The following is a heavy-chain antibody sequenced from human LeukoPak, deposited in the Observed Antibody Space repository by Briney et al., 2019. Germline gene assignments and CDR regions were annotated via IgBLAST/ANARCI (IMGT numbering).Heavy chain of an antibody. Sequence: HSGGSLRLSCAASGFTFSSYSMNWVRRAPGKGLECISYISSSSSTIYYADSVKGRFTISRDNAKNSLYLQMNSLRAEDTAVYYCASPVYSGSYPPDYWGQGTLVTVSS. J-gene: IGHJ4*02. CDR2: ISSSSSTI. CDR1: GFTFSSYS. D-gene: IGHD1-26*01. V-gene: IGHV3-48*01. CDR3: ASPVYSGSYPPDY.